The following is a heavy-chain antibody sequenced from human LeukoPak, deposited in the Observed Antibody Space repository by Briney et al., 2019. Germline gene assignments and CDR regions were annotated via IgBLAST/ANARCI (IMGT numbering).Heavy chain of an antibody. CDR1: SNIFTGYF. CDR3: AREPPFSGQCDITTCDVSRFDL. D-gene: IGHD2-2*01. Sequence: GASVNVSCKASSNIFTGYFIHWVRQAPGQGLEWMGWINPKNGGTNPAEKFQGRVTMTRDTSLSTAFMELTGLTSDDTAVYFCAREPPFSGQCDITTCDVSRFDLWGQGTLVTVSS. J-gene: IGHJ4*02. V-gene: IGHV1-2*02. CDR2: INPKNGGT.